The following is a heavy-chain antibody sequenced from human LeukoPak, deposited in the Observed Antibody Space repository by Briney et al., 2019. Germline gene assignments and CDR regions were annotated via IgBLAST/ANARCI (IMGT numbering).Heavy chain of an antibody. CDR2: ISYDGNTK. CDR3: ARETQTLRLGIDH. Sequence: HPGRSLRLSCAASGFTFTSYSMHWVRRAPGKGLEWVAVISYDGNTKFHADSVKGRFTISRDNFKDALYLQLNNLETEDTAVYYCARETQTLRLGIDHWGQGVLVTVSS. CDR1: GFTFTSYS. V-gene: IGHV3-30-3*01. J-gene: IGHJ4*02. D-gene: IGHD5/OR15-5a*01.